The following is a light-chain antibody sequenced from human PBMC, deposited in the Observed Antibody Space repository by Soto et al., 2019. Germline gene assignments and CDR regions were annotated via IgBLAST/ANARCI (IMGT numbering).Light chain of an antibody. CDR3: SSYTSSSTL. CDR1: SSDVGSYNY. V-gene: IGLV2-14*01. CDR2: EVS. J-gene: IGLJ1*01. Sequence: SVLTQPASVSGSPGQSITISCTGTSSDVGSYNYVSWYQQHPGKAPKLIIYEVSDRPSGISSRFSGSKSGNTASLTISGLQTEDEADYYCSSYTSSSTLFGTGTKVTVL.